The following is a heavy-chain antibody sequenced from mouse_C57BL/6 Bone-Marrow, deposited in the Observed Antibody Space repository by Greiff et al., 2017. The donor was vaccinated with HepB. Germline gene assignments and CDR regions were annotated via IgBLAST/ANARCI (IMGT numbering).Heavy chain of an antibody. V-gene: IGHV14-4*01. Sequence: EVKLLESGAELVRPGASVKLSCTASGFNIKDDYMHWVKQRPEQGLEWIGWIDPENGDTEYASKFQGKATITADTSSNTAYLQRSSLTSEDTAVYYCTTRWGNYERYWGQGTTLTVSS. CDR3: TTRWGNYERY. D-gene: IGHD2-1*01. J-gene: IGHJ2*01. CDR2: IDPENGDT. CDR1: GFNIKDDY.